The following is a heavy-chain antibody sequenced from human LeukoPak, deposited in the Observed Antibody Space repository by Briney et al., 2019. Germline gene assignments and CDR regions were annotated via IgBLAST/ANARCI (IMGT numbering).Heavy chain of an antibody. CDR2: IIPILGIA. J-gene: IGHJ5*02. D-gene: IGHD3-22*01. Sequence: SVKVSCKASRGTFSSYAISWVRQAPGQGLEWMGRIIPILGIANYAQKFQGRVTITADKSTSTAYMELSSLRSEDTAVYYCARDDYDSRGHGNWFDPWGQGTLVTVSS. CDR1: RGTFSSYA. V-gene: IGHV1-69*04. CDR3: ARDDYDSRGHGNWFDP.